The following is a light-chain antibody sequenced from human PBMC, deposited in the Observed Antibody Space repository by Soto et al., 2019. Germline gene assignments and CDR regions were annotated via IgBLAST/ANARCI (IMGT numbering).Light chain of an antibody. V-gene: IGKV1-9*01. CDR3: KHLNSYPPT. CDR2: AAS. CDR1: QGISSY. J-gene: IGKJ2*01. Sequence: IQLTQSPSSLSASVGDRVTITCRASQGISSYLAWYQQKPGKAPKFLIYAASTLQRGVPSRFSGSASGTDFTLTISNMQPEDFATYFCKHLNSYPPTFGPGTELDIK.